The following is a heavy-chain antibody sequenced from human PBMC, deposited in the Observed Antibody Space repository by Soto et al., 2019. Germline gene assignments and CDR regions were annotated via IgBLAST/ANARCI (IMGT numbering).Heavy chain of an antibody. J-gene: IGHJ4*02. CDR3: ARDVSSSGNY. D-gene: IGHD6-19*01. V-gene: IGHV1-2*02. Sequence: ASVKVSCKASGYTFTGYYMHWVRQAPGQGLEWMGWINPNSGGTNYAQKFQGRVTTTRDTSISTAYMELSRLRSDDTAVYYCARDVSSSGNYWGQGTLVTVSS. CDR1: GYTFTGYY. CDR2: INPNSGGT.